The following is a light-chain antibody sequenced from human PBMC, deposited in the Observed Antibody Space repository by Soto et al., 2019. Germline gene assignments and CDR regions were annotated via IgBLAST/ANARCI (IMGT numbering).Light chain of an antibody. CDR2: GAS. J-gene: IGKJ1*01. Sequence: EIVLTQSPGTLSLSPGERATLSCRASQSVSIRLAWYQHKSGQAPRLLISGASSRATGIPDRFSGSGSGTEFTLTISSLQPDDFATYYCQQYNSYWTFGQGTKVDI. V-gene: IGKV3-20*01. CDR3: QQYNSYWT. CDR1: QSVSIR.